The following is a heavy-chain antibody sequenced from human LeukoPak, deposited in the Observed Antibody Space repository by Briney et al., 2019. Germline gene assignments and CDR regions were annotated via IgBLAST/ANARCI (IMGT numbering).Heavy chain of an antibody. CDR3: VSGIGWLPDY. D-gene: IGHD6-19*01. CDR2: IEQDGREK. J-gene: IGHJ4*02. V-gene: IGHV3-7*03. Sequence: PGGSLRLSCAASAGFTFSDYWMNWVRQAPGKGLEWVAIIEQDGREKLYVDSVKGRFTISRDNAKSSLYLQMSSLRAEDTAVYYCVSGIGWLPDYWGRGTLVTVSS. CDR1: AGFTFSDYW.